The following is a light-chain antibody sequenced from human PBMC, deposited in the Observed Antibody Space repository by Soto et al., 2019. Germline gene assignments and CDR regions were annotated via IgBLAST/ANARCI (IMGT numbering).Light chain of an antibody. CDR1: QSVSSY. J-gene: IGKJ2*01. CDR2: DAS. Sequence: EIVLTQSPSTLSLSPGERATLSCRASQSVSSYLAWYQQKPGQAPRLLIYDASNMATGIPARFSGSGSGTDFTLTICSLEPEDFAVYYCQQRSNWPQYTFGQGTKLEIK. CDR3: QQRSNWPQYT. V-gene: IGKV3-11*01.